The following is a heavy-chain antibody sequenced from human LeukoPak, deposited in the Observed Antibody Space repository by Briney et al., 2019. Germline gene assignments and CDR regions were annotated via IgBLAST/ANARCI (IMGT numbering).Heavy chain of an antibody. Sequence: GSLRLSCAASGFTFSSYAMSWVRQAPGKGLEWVSAISGSGGSTYYADSVKGRFTISRDNSKNTLYLQMNSLRAEDTAVYYCAESSSRTYAHFDYWGQGTLVTVSS. J-gene: IGHJ4*02. V-gene: IGHV3-23*01. D-gene: IGHD2-2*01. CDR2: ISGSGGST. CDR1: GFTFSSYA. CDR3: AESSSRTYAHFDY.